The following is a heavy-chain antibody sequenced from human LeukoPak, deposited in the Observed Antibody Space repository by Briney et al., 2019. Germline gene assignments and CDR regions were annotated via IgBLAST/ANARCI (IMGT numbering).Heavy chain of an antibody. J-gene: IGHJ4*02. CDR3: AGNNWNYVSDY. D-gene: IGHD1-7*01. CDR2: MYYCEST. CDR1: GGSISSYY. V-gene: IGHV4-59*08. Sequence: PSVTLSLTCTVSGGSISSYYWSWIRQPPGKGLEWIGYMYYCESTNYNPSLKSRVTISVDTSKYQFSLKLSSVTAADTAVYYCAGNNWNYVSDYWGQGTLVT.